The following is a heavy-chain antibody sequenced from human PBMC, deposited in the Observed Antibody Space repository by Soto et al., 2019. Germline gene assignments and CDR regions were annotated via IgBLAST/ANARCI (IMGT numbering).Heavy chain of an antibody. J-gene: IGHJ6*03. CDR3: ARVRAPHTIFGAVIILAYMDV. V-gene: IGHV4-59*01. CDR1: GGSISSYY. D-gene: IGHD3-3*01. Sequence: SETLSLTCTVSGGSISSYYWSWIRQPPGKGLEWIGYIYYSGSTNYNPSLKSRVTISVDTSKNQFSLKLSSVTAADTAVYYCARVRAPHTIFGAVIILAYMDVWGKGTTVTVSS. CDR2: IYYSGST.